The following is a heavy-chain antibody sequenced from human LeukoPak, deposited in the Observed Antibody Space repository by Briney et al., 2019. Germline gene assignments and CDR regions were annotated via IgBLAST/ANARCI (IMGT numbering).Heavy chain of an antibody. V-gene: IGHV1-2*02. CDR1: GYTFTGYY. CDR3: ARSLLAYCGGDCYPDY. J-gene: IGHJ4*02. CDR2: INPNSGGT. D-gene: IGHD2-21*02. Sequence: VASVKVSCKASGYTFTGYYMHWVRQAPGQGLEWMGWINPNSGGTNYAQKFQGRVTMTRDTSISTAYMELSRLRSDDTAVYYCARSLLAYCGGDCYPDYWGQGTLVTVSS.